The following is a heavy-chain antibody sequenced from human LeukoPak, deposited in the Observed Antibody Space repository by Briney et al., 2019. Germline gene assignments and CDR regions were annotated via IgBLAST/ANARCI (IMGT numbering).Heavy chain of an antibody. V-gene: IGHV3-48*03. CDR1: GFTFSSYE. CDR3: ARYPTISDAFDI. J-gene: IGHJ3*02. CDR2: ISSSCSTI. D-gene: IGHD3-9*01. Sequence: GGSLRLSCAASGFTFSSYEMNWVRQAPGKGLEWVSYISSSCSTIYYADSVKGRFTISRDNAKNSLYLQMNSLRAEDTAVYYCARYPTISDAFDIWGQGTMVTVSS.